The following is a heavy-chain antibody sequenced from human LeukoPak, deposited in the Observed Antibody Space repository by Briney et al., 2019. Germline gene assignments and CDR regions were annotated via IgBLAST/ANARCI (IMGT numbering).Heavy chain of an antibody. J-gene: IGHJ5*02. CDR1: GFTFSSYA. V-gene: IGHV3-23*01. D-gene: IGHD3-10*01. CDR3: AKDLLLWFGGEYNWFDP. Sequence: PGGSLRLSCAASGFTFSSYAMSWVRQARGQGREGVSAMSGSGGSTNYADSMKCRFTISRDNSKNTLYLQMNSLRAEDAAVYYCAKDLLLWFGGEYNWFDPWGQGTLVTVSS. CDR2: MSGSGGST.